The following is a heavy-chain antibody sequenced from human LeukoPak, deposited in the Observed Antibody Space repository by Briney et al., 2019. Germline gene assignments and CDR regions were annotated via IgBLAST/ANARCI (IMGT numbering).Heavy chain of an antibody. Sequence: PGGSLRLSCAVSGFPFSNYGMNWVRQAPGKGLEWVSYLSGRSDSIYYSDSVKGRFTISRDNAKNSLYLQMNRLRDEDTAVYYCARDFRYFDSSGHYSFDSWGQGTLVTVSS. V-gene: IGHV3-48*02. D-gene: IGHD3-22*01. CDR3: ARDFRYFDSSGHYSFDS. J-gene: IGHJ4*02. CDR1: GFPFSNYG. CDR2: LSGRSDSI.